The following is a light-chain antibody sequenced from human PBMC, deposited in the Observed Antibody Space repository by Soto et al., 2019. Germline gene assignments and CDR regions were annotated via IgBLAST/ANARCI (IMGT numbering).Light chain of an antibody. Sequence: QSALTQPASVSGSPGQSITISCTGTSGDVGGDNYVSWYQQHPGKAPKLMIFEVTNRPSGVSDRFSGSKSGNTASLTISGLQAEDEADYYCSSYTSSSTYVFGTGTKLTVL. J-gene: IGLJ1*01. V-gene: IGLV2-14*01. CDR3: SSYTSSSTYV. CDR1: SGDVGGDNY. CDR2: EVT.